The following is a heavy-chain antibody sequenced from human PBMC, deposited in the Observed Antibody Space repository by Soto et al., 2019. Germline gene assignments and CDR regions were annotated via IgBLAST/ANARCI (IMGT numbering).Heavy chain of an antibody. J-gene: IGHJ4*02. CDR2: ISYDGSNK. Sequence: GGSLRLSCAASGFTFSSYGMHWVRQAPGKGLEWVAVISYDGSNKYYADSVKGRFTISRDNSKNSLYLQMNSLRAEDTAVYYCARGVGATTHPDYWGQGTLVTVSS. CDR1: GFTFSSYG. V-gene: IGHV3-30*03. CDR3: ARGVGATTHPDY. D-gene: IGHD1-26*01.